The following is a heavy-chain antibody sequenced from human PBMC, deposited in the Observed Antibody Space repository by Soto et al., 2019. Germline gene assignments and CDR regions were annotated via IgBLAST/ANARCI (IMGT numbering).Heavy chain of an antibody. CDR1: GYTFTSYG. J-gene: IGHJ5*02. Sequence: ASVKFSCKASGYTFTSYGISWVRQAPGQGLEWMGWISAYNGNTNYAQKLQGRVTMTTDTSTSTAYMELRSLRSDDTAVYYCARAVAGTNWVDPWGQGTLVTVSS. CDR3: ARAVAGTNWVDP. D-gene: IGHD6-19*01. CDR2: ISAYNGNT. V-gene: IGHV1-18*04.